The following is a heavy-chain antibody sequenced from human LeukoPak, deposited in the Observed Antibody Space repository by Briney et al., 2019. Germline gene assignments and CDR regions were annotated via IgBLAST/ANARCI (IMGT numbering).Heavy chain of an antibody. J-gene: IGHJ4*02. V-gene: IGHV3-48*03. CDR2: ILNSGTTT. CDR3: ARGREGYNYRYSDY. D-gene: IGHD5-24*01. CDR1: GFTFSSYE. Sequence: SGGSLRLSCAASGFTFSSYEMNWVRQAPGKGLEWVSYILNSGTTTYYADSVKGRFTISRDNAKNTLYLQMNSLRAEDTAVYYCARGREGYNYRYSDYWGQGTLVTVSS.